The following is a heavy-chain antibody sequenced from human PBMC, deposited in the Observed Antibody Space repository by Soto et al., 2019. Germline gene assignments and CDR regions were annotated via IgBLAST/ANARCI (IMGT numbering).Heavy chain of an antibody. CDR3: AREGNYCSGGRCENWFDS. D-gene: IGHD2-15*01. V-gene: IGHV4-59*01. CDR1: SGSINSYY. CDR2: IYYSGST. J-gene: IGHJ5*01. Sequence: QVQLQESGPGLVKPSETLSLTCTVSSGSINSYYWSWIRQPPGKGLEWIGYIYYSGSTNYNPPLKSRVTISVDTSKNQCSLKLNSVIVADTAVYYCAREGNYCSGGRCENWFDSWGQGTLVTVSS.